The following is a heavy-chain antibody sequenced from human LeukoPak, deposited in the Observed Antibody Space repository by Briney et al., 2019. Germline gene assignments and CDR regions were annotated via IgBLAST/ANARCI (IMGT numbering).Heavy chain of an antibody. CDR2: ISGSGGST. J-gene: IGHJ4*02. V-gene: IGHV3-23*01. CDR3: ARGYDSSGYYTEFGY. D-gene: IGHD3-22*01. Sequence: PGGSLRLSCAGSGFTFSSYATSWVRQAPGKGLEWVSAISGSGGSTFYADSVKGRFTISRDNSKNTLYLQMSSLRAEDTAVYYCARGYDSSGYYTEFGYWGQGTLVTVSS. CDR1: GFTFSSYA.